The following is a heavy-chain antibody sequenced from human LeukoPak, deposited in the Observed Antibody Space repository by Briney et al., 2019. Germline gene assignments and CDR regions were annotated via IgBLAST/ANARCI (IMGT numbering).Heavy chain of an antibody. CDR1: GFTFSTYE. CDR3: GRGYSGNSIYAFDI. Sequence: PGGSLRLSCAASGFTFSTYEIKWVRQAPGKGREWVGRISNKADSYTTEYAASVKGRFTISRDDSKNSLYLQMNRLRQGDISVRYCGRGYSGNSIYAFDIWGQGTMVTVSS. D-gene: IGHD1-26*01. V-gene: IGHV3-72*01. J-gene: IGHJ3*02. CDR2: ISNKADSYTT.